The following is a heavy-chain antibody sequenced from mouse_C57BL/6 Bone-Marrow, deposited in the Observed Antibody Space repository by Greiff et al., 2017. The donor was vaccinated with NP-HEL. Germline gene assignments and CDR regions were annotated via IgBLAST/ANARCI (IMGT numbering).Heavy chain of an antibody. CDR2: ISSGGDYI. D-gene: IGHD2-4*01. CDR3: TRDDDYPSRFAY. V-gene: IGHV5-9-1*02. CDR1: GFTFSSYA. Sequence: EVKLVESGEGLVKPGGSLKLSCAASGFTFSSYAMSWVRQTPEKRLEWVAYISSGGDYIYYADTVKGRFTIARDNARNTLYLQMSSLKSEDTAMYYCTRDDDYPSRFAYWGQGTLVTVSA. J-gene: IGHJ3*01.